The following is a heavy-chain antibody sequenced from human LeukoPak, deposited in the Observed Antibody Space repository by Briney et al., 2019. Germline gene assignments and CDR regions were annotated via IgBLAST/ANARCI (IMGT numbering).Heavy chain of an antibody. V-gene: IGHV3-7*04. CDR1: GFAFSYYW. CDR3: GRGMTTIDN. J-gene: IGHJ4*02. Sequence: GGSLRLSCEASGFAFSYYWMTWVRQAPGKGLEWVATIKPDGTEKYYMDSVKGRFTISRDNAKPSLYVQMNSLRAEDTAVYYCGRGMTTIDNWGQGTLVTVSS. CDR2: IKPDGTEK. D-gene: IGHD4-11*01.